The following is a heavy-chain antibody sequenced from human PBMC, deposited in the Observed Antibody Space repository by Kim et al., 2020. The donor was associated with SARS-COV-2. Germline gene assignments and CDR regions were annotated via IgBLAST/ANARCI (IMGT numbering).Heavy chain of an antibody. CDR3: AKLVLGGLDY. CDR1: GFTFSSYA. J-gene: IGHJ4*02. CDR2: IYSGGSST. V-gene: IGHV3-23*03. D-gene: IGHD3-16*01. Sequence: GGSLRLSCAASGFTFSSYAMSWVRQAPGKGLEWVSVIYSGGSSTYYADSVKGRFTISRDNSKNTLYLQMNSLRAEDTAVYYCAKLVLGGLDYWGQGTLVTVSS.